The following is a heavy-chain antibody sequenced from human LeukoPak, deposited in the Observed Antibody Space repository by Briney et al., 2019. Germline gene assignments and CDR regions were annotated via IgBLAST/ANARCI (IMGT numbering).Heavy chain of an antibody. D-gene: IGHD1-1*01. CDR1: GFTFSDYY. V-gene: IGHV3-11*01. CDR3: ARVGIALTSPFDY. J-gene: IGHJ4*02. Sequence: PGGSLRLSCLASGFTFSDYYMSWVRQAPGKGLEWISYMSSRGYPTYYAESVKGRFTISRDNAKNTLYLQMHNLRTDDTAVYFCARVGIALTSPFDYWGRGTLVAVSS. CDR2: MSSRGYPT.